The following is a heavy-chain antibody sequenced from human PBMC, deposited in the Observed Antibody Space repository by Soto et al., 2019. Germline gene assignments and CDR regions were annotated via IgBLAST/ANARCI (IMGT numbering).Heavy chain of an antibody. CDR2: IYLGDSDT. CDR1: GYSFTSYW. V-gene: IGHV5-51*01. Sequence: PGVSLKISCKGSGYSFTSYWIGWVRQMPGKGLEWMGIIYLGDSDTRYSPSFQGQVTISADKSISTAYLQWSSLKASDTAMYYCARHTHSSSTSGYTVHSCGQGTRVTVSA. D-gene: IGHD2-2*02. J-gene: IGHJ4*02. CDR3: ARHTHSSSTSGYTVHS.